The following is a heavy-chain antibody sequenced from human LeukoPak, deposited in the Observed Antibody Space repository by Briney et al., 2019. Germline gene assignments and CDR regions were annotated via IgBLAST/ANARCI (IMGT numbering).Heavy chain of an antibody. Sequence: PSETLSLTCTVSGGSIASDNYSWSWIRQPPGKGLEWIGYIYHSGSTYYNPSLKSRVTISVDRSKNQFSLKLSSVTAADTAVYYCARGGKYYDILTGYYDYWGQGTLVTVSS. D-gene: IGHD3-9*01. CDR3: ARGGKYYDILTGYYDY. CDR2: IYHSGST. CDR1: GGSIASDNYS. J-gene: IGHJ4*02. V-gene: IGHV4-30-2*01.